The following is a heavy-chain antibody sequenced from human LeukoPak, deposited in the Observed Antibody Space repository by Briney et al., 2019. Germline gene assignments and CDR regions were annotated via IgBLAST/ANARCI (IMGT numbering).Heavy chain of an antibody. CDR3: ARVDANAQRSYYYGMDV. CDR1: GFSITSGYQ. CDR2: IYHSGSA. V-gene: IGHV4-38-2*02. Sequence: SETLSLTCSVSGFSITSGYQWAWIRQSPGKGLEWIGSIYHSGSAHYNPSLKSRVTISVDKSKNQFSLKLSSVTAADTAVYYCARVDANAQRSYYYGMDVWGKGTTVTVSS. J-gene: IGHJ6*04. D-gene: IGHD4/OR15-4a*01.